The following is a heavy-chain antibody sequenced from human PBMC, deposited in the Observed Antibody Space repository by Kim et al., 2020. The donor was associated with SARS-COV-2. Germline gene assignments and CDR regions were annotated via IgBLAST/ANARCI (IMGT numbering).Heavy chain of an antibody. CDR2: IDTDGSRT. CDR1: GFTFSSYW. CDR3: ARGEGNGYYNY. J-gene: IGHJ4*02. V-gene: IGHV3-74*01. Sequence: GGSLRLSCAASGFTFSSYWMHWVRQAPGKGLVWVSRIDTDGSRTTYADSVKGRFTISRDNGKNTLYMQMNSLTAEDTAVYYCARGEGNGYYNYWGQGTLVTVSS. D-gene: IGHD3-22*01.